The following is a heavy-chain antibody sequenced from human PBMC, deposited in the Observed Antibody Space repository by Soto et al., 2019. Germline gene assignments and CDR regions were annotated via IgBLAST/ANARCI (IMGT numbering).Heavy chain of an antibody. D-gene: IGHD3-10*01. CDR3: ARVIITMVRGVIITSNWFDP. Sequence: QVQLQQWGAGLLKPSETLSLTCAVYGGSFSGYYWSWIRQPPGKGLEWIGEINHSGSTNYNPSLKSRVPISVDTSKNHFSLKLSSVTAADTAVYYCARVIITMVRGVIITSNWFDPWGQGTLVTVSS. J-gene: IGHJ5*02. V-gene: IGHV4-34*01. CDR2: INHSGST. CDR1: GGSFSGYY.